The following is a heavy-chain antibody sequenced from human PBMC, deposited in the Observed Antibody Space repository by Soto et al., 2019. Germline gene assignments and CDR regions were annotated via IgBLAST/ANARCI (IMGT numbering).Heavy chain of an antibody. D-gene: IGHD3-22*01. CDR3: ARGLYYYDSSGYYYYFDY. Sequence: SETLSLTCTVSGGSISSGGYYWSWIRQHPGRGLEWIGYIYYSGSTYYNPSLKSRVTISVDTSKNQFSLKLSSVTAADTAVYYCARGLYYYDSSGYYYYFDYWGQGTLVTVSS. CDR2: IYYSGST. V-gene: IGHV4-31*03. CDR1: GGSISSGGYY. J-gene: IGHJ4*02.